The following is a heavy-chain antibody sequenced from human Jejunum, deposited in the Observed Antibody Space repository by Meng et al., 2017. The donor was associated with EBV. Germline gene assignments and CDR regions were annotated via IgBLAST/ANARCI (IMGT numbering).Heavy chain of an antibody. V-gene: IGHV4-4*01. D-gene: IGHD3-22*01. CDR1: GGSITSTNW. CDR2: IHHSGRT. Sequence: QWSCQGLVRPQWTLSITCADTGGSITSTNWWSWGRQPPGKGLEWIGEIHHSGRTNYNPSLKSRVTISVDKSKNQFSLELSSVTAADTAVYFCASVGYYDSSGYFTDYWGQGTLVTVSS. CDR3: ASVGYYDSSGYFTDY. J-gene: IGHJ4*02.